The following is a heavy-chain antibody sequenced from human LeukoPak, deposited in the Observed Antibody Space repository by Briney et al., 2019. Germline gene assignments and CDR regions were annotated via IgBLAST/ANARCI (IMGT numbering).Heavy chain of an antibody. CDR3: ARDERGDAFDI. CDR2: IYHSGST. Sequence: PSETLSLTCTVSGGSISSGGYYWSWIRQPPGKGLEWIGYIYHSGSTYYNPSLKSRVTISVDRSKNQFSLKLSSVTAADTAVYYCARDERGDAFDIWGQGTMVTVSS. J-gene: IGHJ3*02. V-gene: IGHV4-30-2*01. D-gene: IGHD3-16*01. CDR1: GGSISSGGYY.